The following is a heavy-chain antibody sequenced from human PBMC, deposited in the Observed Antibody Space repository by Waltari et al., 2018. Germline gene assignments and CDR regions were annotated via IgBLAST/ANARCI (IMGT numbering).Heavy chain of an antibody. CDR3: VTALGDRSSASRPFDV. D-gene: IGHD3-10*01. V-gene: IGHV1-69-2*01. Sequence: EVQLLQSGTELKKPGSTVTISCQVSGCRFTDYYIHWVQQAPGKGPQWMGLVDPEDGETIYAERFQGRVTITADTSTETAFMELSSLTSDDTAVYYCVTALGDRSSASRPFDVWGLGTLITVSS. J-gene: IGHJ3*01. CDR1: GCRFTDYY. CDR2: VDPEDGET.